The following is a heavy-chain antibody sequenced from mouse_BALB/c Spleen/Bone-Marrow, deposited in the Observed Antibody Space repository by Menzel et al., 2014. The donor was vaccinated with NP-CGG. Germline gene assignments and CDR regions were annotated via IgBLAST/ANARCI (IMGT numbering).Heavy chain of an antibody. CDR1: GYTFTSYW. CDR2: IYPGDGDT. V-gene: IGHV1-87*01. J-gene: IGHJ4*01. D-gene: IGHD1-1*01. Sequence: VQLQQSGAELARPGASVKLSCKASGYTFTSYWMQWVKQRPGQGLEWIGAIYPGDGDTRYTQKFKGKATLTADKSSSTAYMQLSLASEDSAVYYCARSSPYAVDYWGQGTSVTVSS. CDR3: ARSSPYAVDY.